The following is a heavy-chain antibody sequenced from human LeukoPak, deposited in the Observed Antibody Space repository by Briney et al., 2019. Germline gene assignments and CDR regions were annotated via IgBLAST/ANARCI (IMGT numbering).Heavy chain of an antibody. V-gene: IGHV1-8*01. CDR1: GYTFTSHD. CDR2: MNPNSGNT. J-gene: IGHJ4*02. D-gene: IGHD6-13*01. CDR3: ARTLGYSSSLAGDY. Sequence: GASVKVSCKASGYTFTSHDINWVRQATGQGLEWMGWMNPNSGNTGYAQKFQGRVTMTRNTSISTAYMELSSLRSEDTAVYYCARTLGYSSSLAGDYWGQGTLVTVSS.